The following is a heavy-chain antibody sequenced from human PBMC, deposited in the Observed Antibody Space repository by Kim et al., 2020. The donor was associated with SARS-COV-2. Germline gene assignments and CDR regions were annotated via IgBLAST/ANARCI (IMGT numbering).Heavy chain of an antibody. D-gene: IGHD6-19*01. V-gene: IGHV3-23*01. Sequence: DSVKGRFTNSRDNSKNTLYLQMNSLRAEDTAVYYCAKGIAVAGTFGMDVWGQGTTVTVSS. CDR3: AKGIAVAGTFGMDV. J-gene: IGHJ6*02.